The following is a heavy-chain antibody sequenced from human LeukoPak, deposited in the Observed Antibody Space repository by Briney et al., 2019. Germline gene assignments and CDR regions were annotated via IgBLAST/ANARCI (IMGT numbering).Heavy chain of an antibody. Sequence: GGSLRLSCAASGFTFSSSVMSWVRQAPGKGLERVSGISDSGAKTFYADSVKGRFTISRDNSKNTLYLQMNSLRAEDTAVYYCARDPIAAVRFDYWGQGTLVTVSS. CDR1: GFTFSSSV. CDR2: ISDSGAKT. J-gene: IGHJ4*02. V-gene: IGHV3-23*01. CDR3: ARDPIAAVRFDY. D-gene: IGHD6-13*01.